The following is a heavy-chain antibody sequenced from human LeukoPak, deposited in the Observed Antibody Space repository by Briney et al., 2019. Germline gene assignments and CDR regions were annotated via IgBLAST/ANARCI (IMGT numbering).Heavy chain of an antibody. Sequence: PGGSLRLSCAASGFTFSDYYMSWIRQAPGKGLEWVSYISSSGSTIYCADSVKGRFTISRDNAKNSLYLQMNSLRAEDTAVYYCAKEAASYSSRSSDFDYWGQGTLVTVSS. CDR3: AKEAASYSSRSSDFDY. CDR2: ISSSGSTI. D-gene: IGHD6-13*01. CDR1: GFTFSDYY. J-gene: IGHJ4*02. V-gene: IGHV3-11*04.